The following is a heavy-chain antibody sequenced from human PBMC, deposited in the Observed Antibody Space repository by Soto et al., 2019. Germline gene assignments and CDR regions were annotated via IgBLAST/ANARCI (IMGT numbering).Heavy chain of an antibody. CDR3: ARAFYGSGSYSLDY. CDR1: GFTFSDHY. D-gene: IGHD3-10*01. CDR2: TRNRANGYTT. Sequence: GGSLRLSSAASGFTFSDHYMDWVRQAPAKGLEWLGRTRNRANGYTTEYAASVKGRFTISRDDSKNSLYLQMNSLNTEHTAVYFCARAFYGSGSYSLDYWGQGALVTVSS. J-gene: IGHJ4*02. V-gene: IGHV3-72*01.